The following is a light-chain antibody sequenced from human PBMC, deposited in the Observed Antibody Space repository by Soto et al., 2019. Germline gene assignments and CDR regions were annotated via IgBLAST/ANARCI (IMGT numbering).Light chain of an antibody. CDR3: CSFAGGATFV. V-gene: IGLV2-23*02. Sequence: QSALTQPASVSGSPGQSITISCTGTSNDIGGYNLVSWYQQRPGKAPKLIIFEANKRPSGVSDRFSGSRSGNTASLTISALQAEDEADYSCCSFAGGATFVFGGGTQLTVL. J-gene: IGLJ2*01. CDR1: SNDIGGYNL. CDR2: EAN.